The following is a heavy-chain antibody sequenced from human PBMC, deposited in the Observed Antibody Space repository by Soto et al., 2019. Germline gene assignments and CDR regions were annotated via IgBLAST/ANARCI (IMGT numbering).Heavy chain of an antibody. J-gene: IGHJ5*02. CDR3: ARRHRPGYGDYPHWFDP. D-gene: IGHD4-17*01. CDR1: GYTFTGYY. CDR2: INPNSGGT. Sequence: QVQLVQSGAEVKKPGASVKVSCKASGYTFTGYYMHWVRQAPGQGLEWMGWINPNSGGTNYAQKFQGRVTMTRDTSISTAYMELSRLRSDDTAVYYCARRHRPGYGDYPHWFDPWGQGTLVTVSS. V-gene: IGHV1-2*02.